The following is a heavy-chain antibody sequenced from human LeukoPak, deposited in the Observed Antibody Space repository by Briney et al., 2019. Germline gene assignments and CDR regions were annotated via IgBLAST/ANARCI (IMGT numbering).Heavy chain of an antibody. V-gene: IGHV4-59*13. CDR2: INYSGST. J-gene: IGHJ5*02. D-gene: IGHD4/OR15-4a*01. CDR3: ARDPSHSDDYNAA. CDR1: GASISNFY. Sequence: PSETLSLTCTISGASISNFYWSWVRQPPGKGLEWIGSINYSGSTDYKPSLTSRVTISIDTSNSRLSLKLRSVSAADTAVYYCARDPSHSDDYNAAWGQGALVSVSS.